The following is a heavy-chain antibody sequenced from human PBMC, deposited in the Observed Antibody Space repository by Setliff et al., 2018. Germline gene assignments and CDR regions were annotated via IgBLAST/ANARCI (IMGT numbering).Heavy chain of an antibody. Sequence: PSETLSLTCTVSGGSISNSTFYWGWIRQPPGKGLEWIGSINYYGSIFDDGTTYSTYYNPSLKSRVTVSVDTSKNQFSLKLSSVTAADTAVYYCARGRNIAARLLDSWGQGTLVTVSS. CDR2: INYYGSIFDDGTTYST. CDR1: GGSISNSTFY. CDR3: ARGRNIAARLLDS. D-gene: IGHD6-6*01. V-gene: IGHV4-39*07. J-gene: IGHJ4*02.